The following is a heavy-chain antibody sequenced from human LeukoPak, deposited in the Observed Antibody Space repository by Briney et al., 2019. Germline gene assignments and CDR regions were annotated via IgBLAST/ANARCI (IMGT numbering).Heavy chain of an antibody. Sequence: SETLSLTCTVSGESIYPYYWNWIRQPAGKGLEWIGHIYKSGSTNYNPSLKSRVTMSLDTSKNQFSLKLRSVTAADTAVYFCARSFLDYMDVWGKGTTVTVSS. J-gene: IGHJ6*03. D-gene: IGHD2/OR15-2a*01. CDR1: GESIYPYY. CDR2: IYKSGST. V-gene: IGHV4-4*07. CDR3: ARSFLDYMDV.